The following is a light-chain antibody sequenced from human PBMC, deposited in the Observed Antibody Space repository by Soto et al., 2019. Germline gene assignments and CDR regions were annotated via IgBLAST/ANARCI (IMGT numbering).Light chain of an antibody. CDR3: QQCYNWPRT. V-gene: IGKV3-11*01. Sequence: EIVLTQSPATLSLSPGERATLSCRASQSVGKYLVWYQQKPGQSPRLLIYDASNRATGIPARFSGSGSGTDFTLTISSLEPEDFAVYYCQQCYNWPRTFGQGTKVEVK. CDR2: DAS. CDR1: QSVGKY. J-gene: IGKJ1*01.